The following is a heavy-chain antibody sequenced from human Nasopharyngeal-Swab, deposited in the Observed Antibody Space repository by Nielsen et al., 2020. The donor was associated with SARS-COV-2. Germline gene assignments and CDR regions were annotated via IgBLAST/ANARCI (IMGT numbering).Heavy chain of an antibody. J-gene: IGHJ6*02. CDR1: GFTFNNYN. Sequence: GESLKISCAASGFTFNNYNFNWVRQAPGKGLEWVSSISSSSYIYYADSVKGRFTISRDNAKNSLYLQMNSLRAEDTAVYYCARDGLDYDFWSAYFMDVWGRGTTVIVSS. CDR3: ARDGLDYDFWSAYFMDV. D-gene: IGHD3-3*01. V-gene: IGHV3-21*01. CDR2: ISSSSYI.